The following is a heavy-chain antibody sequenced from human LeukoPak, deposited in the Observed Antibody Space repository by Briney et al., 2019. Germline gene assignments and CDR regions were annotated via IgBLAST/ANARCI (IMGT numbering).Heavy chain of an antibody. V-gene: IGHV4-59*01. D-gene: IGHD4-11*01. CDR3: ARERRQYYFDY. CDR2: IYYSGST. CDR1: GGSISSYY. Sequence: PSETLSLICTVSGGSISSYYWSWVRQPPGKGLEWIGYIYYSGSTNYNPSLKSRVTISVDTSKNQFSLRLSSVTAADTAVYYCARERRQYYFDYWGQGTLVTVSS. J-gene: IGHJ4*02.